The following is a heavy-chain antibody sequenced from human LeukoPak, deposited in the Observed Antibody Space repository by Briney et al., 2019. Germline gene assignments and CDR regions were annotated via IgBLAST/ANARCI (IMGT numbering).Heavy chain of an antibody. Sequence: GESLKTSCKGSGYTFSSYWIGWVRQMPGKGLEWMGIIYPGDSDTRYSPSLQGQVTISVDTSIGTAYLQWSSLKASDTAIYYCARQNDFRLDYWGQGTLVTVSS. CDR2: IYPGDSDT. D-gene: IGHD3-3*01. J-gene: IGHJ4*02. CDR1: GYTFSSYW. V-gene: IGHV5-51*01. CDR3: ARQNDFRLDY.